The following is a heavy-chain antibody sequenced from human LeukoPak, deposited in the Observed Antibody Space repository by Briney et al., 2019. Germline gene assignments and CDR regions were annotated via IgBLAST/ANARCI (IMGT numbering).Heavy chain of an antibody. CDR2: INPNSGGT. Sequence: ASVKVSCKASGYTFTGYYMHWVRQAPGQGLEWMGWINPNSGGTNYAQKFQGRVTMTRDTSISTAYMELSRLRSDDTAVYYCAIVGADIVVVPAAMACDYWGQGTLVTVSS. D-gene: IGHD2-2*01. J-gene: IGHJ4*02. CDR1: GYTFTGYY. CDR3: AIVGADIVVVPAAMACDY. V-gene: IGHV1-2*02.